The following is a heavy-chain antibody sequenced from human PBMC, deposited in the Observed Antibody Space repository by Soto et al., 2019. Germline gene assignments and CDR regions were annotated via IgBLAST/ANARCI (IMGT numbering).Heavy chain of an antibody. CDR1: GGTFSSYA. J-gene: IGHJ4*02. D-gene: IGHD3-22*01. CDR3: ARGYYYDSSGYYSNAYYFDY. CDR2: IIPIFGTA. Sequence: QVQLVQSGAEVKKPGSSVKVSCKASGGTFSSYAISWVRQAPGQGLEWMGGIIPIFGTANYAQKFQGRVTITADESTSTAYMGLSSPRSEDTAVYYWARGYYYDSSGYYSNAYYFDYWGQGTLVTVSS. V-gene: IGHV1-69*01.